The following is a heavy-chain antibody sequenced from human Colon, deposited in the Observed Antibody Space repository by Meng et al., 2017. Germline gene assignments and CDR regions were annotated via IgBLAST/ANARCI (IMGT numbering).Heavy chain of an antibody. CDR1: GFTFSLYA. Sequence: EVQLVESGGGLVKPGESLRVSCEASGFTFSLYAINWVRQAPGEGLEWVASITSSSNYIHYSDSVKGRFTVSRDNARNSSYLQMDSLRAEDTAVYYCARVGTAWPFDYWGQGTLVTVSS. J-gene: IGHJ4*02. CDR3: ARVGTAWPFDY. V-gene: IGHV3-21*01. D-gene: IGHD1-1*01. CDR2: ITSSSNYI.